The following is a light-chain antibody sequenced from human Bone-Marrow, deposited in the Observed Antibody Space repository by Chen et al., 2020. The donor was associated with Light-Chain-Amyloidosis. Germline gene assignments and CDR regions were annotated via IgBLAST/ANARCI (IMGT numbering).Light chain of an antibody. V-gene: IGLV2-8*01. CDR3: TSYSGTYNLVL. CDR2: EVT. CDR1: SMYVGGYNY. Sequence: QSALSQPPSASGSPGPSVTISCTGASMYVGGYNYVSWYQQFPGKAPNLIIYEVTKRPSGVPDRFSGSKSGNTASLIVSGLQAEDEADYFCTSYSGTYNLVLFGGGTKLTVL. J-gene: IGLJ2*01.